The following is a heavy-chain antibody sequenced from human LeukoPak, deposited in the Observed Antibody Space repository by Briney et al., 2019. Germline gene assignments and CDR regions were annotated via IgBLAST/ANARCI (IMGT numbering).Heavy chain of an antibody. J-gene: IGHJ4*02. CDR1: GYTLNELY. D-gene: IGHD3-10*01. CDR3: ATNAVLWFAELTHPFDY. CDR2: FYTEDAET. Sequence: ASVKVSCKVSGYTLNELYMHWLRQARGKGLEWMGGFYTEDAETIYAQKFQGRVTMTEATSTDTAYIELSSLRSEDTAVYYCATNAVLWFAELTHPFDYWGQGTLVTVSS. V-gene: IGHV1-24*01.